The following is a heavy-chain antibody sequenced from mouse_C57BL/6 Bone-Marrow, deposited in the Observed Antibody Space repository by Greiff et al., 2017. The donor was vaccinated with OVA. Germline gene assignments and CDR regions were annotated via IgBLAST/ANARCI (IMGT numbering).Heavy chain of an antibody. CDR1: GYAFSSYW. J-gene: IGHJ4*01. D-gene: IGHD2-1*01. CDR3: ARRRDLLCYPWNAMDY. CDR2: IYPGDGDT. V-gene: IGHV1-80*01. Sequence: QVQLQQSGAELVKPGASVKISCKASGYAFSSYWMNWVKQRPGKGLEWIGQIYPGDGDTNYNGKFKGKATLTADKSSSTAYMQLSSLTSEDSAVYVCARRRDLLCYPWNAMDYWGQGTSVTVSS.